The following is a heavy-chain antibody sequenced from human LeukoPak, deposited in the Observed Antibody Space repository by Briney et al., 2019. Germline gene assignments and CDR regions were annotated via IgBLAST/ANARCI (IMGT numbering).Heavy chain of an antibody. V-gene: IGHV4-59*01. D-gene: IGHD4-11*01. CDR3: ATSYSNYLSWFDP. CDR2: IYYSGST. CDR1: GGSISSYY. Sequence: SETLSLTRTVSGGSISSYYWSWIRQPPGKGPEWIGYIYYSGSTNYNPSLKSRVTISVDTSKNQFSLKLSSVTAADTAVYYCATSYSNYLSWFDPWGQGTLVTVSS. J-gene: IGHJ5*02.